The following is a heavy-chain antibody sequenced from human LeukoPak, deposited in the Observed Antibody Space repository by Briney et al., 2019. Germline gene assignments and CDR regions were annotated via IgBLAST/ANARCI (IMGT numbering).Heavy chain of an antibody. CDR1: GFTFSSYS. D-gene: IGHD2-21*02. V-gene: IGHV3-21*04. CDR2: ISSSSSSI. Sequence: GGSLRLSCAASGFTFSSYSMNWVRQAPGKGLEWVSSISSSSSSIYYADSVKGQFTISRDNAKNSLYLQMNSLRAEDTAVYYCASTGDDYHVNWLDPWGQGTLVTVSS. J-gene: IGHJ5*02. CDR3: ASTGDDYHVNWLDP.